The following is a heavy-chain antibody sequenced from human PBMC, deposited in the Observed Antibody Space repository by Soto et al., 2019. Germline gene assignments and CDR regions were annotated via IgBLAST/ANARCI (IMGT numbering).Heavy chain of an antibody. CDR3: ARGQYSGYDYYYYYAMDV. J-gene: IGHJ6*02. V-gene: IGHV1-3*01. CDR2: INAGNDNT. Sequence: QVQLVQSGAEVKKPGASVKVSCKASGYTFISYAMHWVRQAPGQRLEWIGWINAGNDNTKYSQKFQGRVTITRDTSASTDYMELSSLRSEDTAVYYCARGQYSGYDYYYYYAMDVWGQGTTVTVSS. CDR1: GYTFISYA. D-gene: IGHD5-12*01.